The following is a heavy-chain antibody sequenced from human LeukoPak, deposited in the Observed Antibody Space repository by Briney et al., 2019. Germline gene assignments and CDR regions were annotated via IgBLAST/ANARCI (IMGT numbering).Heavy chain of an antibody. CDR3: ARGYGWFDP. CDR1: GASPY. CDR2: IYSTTGTT. D-gene: IGHD3-10*01. J-gene: IGHJ5*02. Sequence: PSKTLSLTCTVSGASPYWTWIRQPPGKGLEWIGYIYSTTGTTNSNPSLKSRVTMSLDTSKKHLSLKLSAVTAADTAVYYCARGYGWFDPWGQGILVIVSS. V-gene: IGHV4-4*09.